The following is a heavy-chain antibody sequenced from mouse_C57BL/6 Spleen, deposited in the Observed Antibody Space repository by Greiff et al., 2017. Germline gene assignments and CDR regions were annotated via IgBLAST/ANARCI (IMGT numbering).Heavy chain of an antibody. D-gene: IGHD1-1*01. CDR1: GYTFTSYW. CDR3: AKRGGVGPVHFDY. Sequence: QVQLQQPGAELVKPGASVKMSCKASGYTFTSYWMTWVKQRPGQGLEWIGDIYPGSGSTNYNEKFKGKATLTVATSSSTAYMQLSSLTSEDSAVYYCAKRGGVGPVHFDYWGQGITLTVSS. CDR2: IYPGSGST. V-gene: IGHV1-55*01. J-gene: IGHJ2*01.